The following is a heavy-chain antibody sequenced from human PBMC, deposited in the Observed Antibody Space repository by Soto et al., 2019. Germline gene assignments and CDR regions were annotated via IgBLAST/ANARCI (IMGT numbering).Heavy chain of an antibody. CDR2: ISGSGGST. CDR3: AKAGDDIFTCYDFPPELFDY. CDR1: GFTFSRYA. Sequence: GGSLRLSCAASGFTFSRYAMSWVRQAPGKGLEWVSAISGSGGSTYYADSVKGRFTISRDNSKNTLYLQMNSLRAEDTAVYYCAKAGDDIFTCYDFPPELFDYSGQRSLVT. D-gene: IGHD3-9*01. V-gene: IGHV3-23*01. J-gene: IGHJ4*02.